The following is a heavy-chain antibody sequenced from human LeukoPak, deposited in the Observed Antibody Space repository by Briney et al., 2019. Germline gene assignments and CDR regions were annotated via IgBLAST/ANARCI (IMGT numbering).Heavy chain of an antibody. J-gene: IGHJ4*02. CDR3: ARSGRGISKGPTIQLWDY. CDR1: GYSISSNYY. D-gene: IGHD5-18*01. Sequence: SETLSLTCTVSGYSISSNYYWGWIRQSPGKGLEWIGSFYHSGSTYYNPSLKSRVTISVDTSKNQYSLKLNTVTAADTAVYYCARSGRGISKGPTIQLWDYWGQGTLVTVSS. V-gene: IGHV4-38-2*02. CDR2: FYHSGST.